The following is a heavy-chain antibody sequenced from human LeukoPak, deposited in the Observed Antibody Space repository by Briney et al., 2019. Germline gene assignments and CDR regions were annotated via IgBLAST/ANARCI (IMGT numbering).Heavy chain of an antibody. D-gene: IGHD3-10*01. Sequence: SETLSLTCTVSGGSISSGNYYWSWIRQHPGKGLEWIGYIHHSGSTYYNPSLKSRVIISVDTSKNQFSLKLNSTTAADTAVYYCASYGSGSYRFDPWGQGTLATVSS. CDR2: IHHSGST. V-gene: IGHV4-31*03. J-gene: IGHJ5*02. CDR1: GGSISSGNYY. CDR3: ASYGSGSYRFDP.